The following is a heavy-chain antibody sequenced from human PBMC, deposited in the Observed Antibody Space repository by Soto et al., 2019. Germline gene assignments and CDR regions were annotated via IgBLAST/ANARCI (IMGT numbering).Heavy chain of an antibody. CDR3: ARGKGLLLWFGELHPHNY. Sequence: QVQLQQWGAGLLKPSETLSLTCAVYGGSFSGYYWSWIRQPPGKGLEWIGEINHSGSTNYNPSLNSRVTISVDTSKNQCSLKLSSVTAADPAVYYFARGKGLLLWFGELHPHNYWGQGTLVTVSS. CDR1: GGSFSGYY. V-gene: IGHV4-34*01. CDR2: INHSGST. J-gene: IGHJ4*02. D-gene: IGHD3-10*01.